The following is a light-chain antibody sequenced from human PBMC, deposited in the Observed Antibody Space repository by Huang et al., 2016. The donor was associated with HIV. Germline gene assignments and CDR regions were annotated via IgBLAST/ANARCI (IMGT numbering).Light chain of an antibody. CDR2: GAS. V-gene: IGKV3-20*01. Sequence: EIVLTQSPATLSLSPGDSATLSCRASQTVSSTYLAWYQQKPGQSPRLLIYGASSRATGIPDRFSGSGSGTDFTLTISRLEPEDFAVYYCQQYITSPETFGQGTKLEI. CDR3: QQYITSPET. CDR1: QTVSSTY. J-gene: IGKJ2*01.